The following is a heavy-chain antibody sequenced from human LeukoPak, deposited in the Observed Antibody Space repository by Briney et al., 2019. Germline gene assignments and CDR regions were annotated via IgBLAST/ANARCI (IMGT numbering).Heavy chain of an antibody. V-gene: IGHV3-23*01. J-gene: IGHJ4*02. CDR2: ISGSGGTT. D-gene: IGHD6-19*01. CDR3: AEEGDTSGWYEADY. Sequence: GGSLRLSCAASGFTFSNYVISWVRQAPGKGLEWVSAISGSGGTTYYADSVKGRFTISRDNSKNTVFLQMSSLRGEDTAVYYCAEEGDTSGWYEADYWGQGTLVTVSS. CDR1: GFTFSNYV.